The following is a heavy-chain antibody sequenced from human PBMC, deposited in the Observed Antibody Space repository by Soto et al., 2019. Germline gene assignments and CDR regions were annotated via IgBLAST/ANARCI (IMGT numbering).Heavy chain of an antibody. J-gene: IGHJ4*02. CDR1: GGSFSPYY. Sequence: QVQLQQWGAGLLKPSETLSLTCAVYGGSFSPYYWSWIRQPPGKGLEWIGEINRSGSTNYNPSLKSRVTISVDTSKNQFSLKLSSVTAADTAVYYCARTSRFEYWGQGTLVTVSS. CDR3: ARTSRFEY. V-gene: IGHV4-34*01. D-gene: IGHD6-6*01. CDR2: INRSGST.